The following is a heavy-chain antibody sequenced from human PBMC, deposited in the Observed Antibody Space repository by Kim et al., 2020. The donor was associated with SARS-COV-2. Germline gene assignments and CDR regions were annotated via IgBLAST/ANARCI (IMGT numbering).Heavy chain of an antibody. V-gene: IGHV4-34*01. CDR3: ARSRGCSGGSCYSLGDY. D-gene: IGHD2-15*01. J-gene: IGHJ4*02. Sequence: RKSRVTISVDTSKNQFSLKLSSVTAADTAVYYCARSRGCSGGSCYSLGDYWGQGTLVTVSS.